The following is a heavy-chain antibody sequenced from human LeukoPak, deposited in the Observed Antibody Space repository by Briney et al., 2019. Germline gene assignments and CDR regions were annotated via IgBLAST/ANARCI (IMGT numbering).Heavy chain of an antibody. J-gene: IGHJ4*02. CDR1: ELTVSSDY. Sequence: GGSLRPSCAASELTVSSDYMSWVRQAPGKGLEWVSTIYSGGGTYYADSVKGRFTISRDNSKNTLYLQMNSLRAEDTAVYYCARHYHGSSWYNYFHYWGQGTLVTVSS. V-gene: IGHV3-66*04. D-gene: IGHD6-13*01. CDR3: ARHYHGSSWYNYFHY. CDR2: IYSGGGT.